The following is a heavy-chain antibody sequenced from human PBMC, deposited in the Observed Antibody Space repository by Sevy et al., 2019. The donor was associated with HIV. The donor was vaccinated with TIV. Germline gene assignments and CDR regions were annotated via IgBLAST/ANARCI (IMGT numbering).Heavy chain of an antibody. CDR1: GFTFSSYG. Sequence: GGSLRLSCAASGFTFSSYGMHWVRQAPGKGLEWVAVISYDGSNKYYAESVKGRFTISRDNSKNTLYLQMNSLRAEDTAVYYCAKDRRGVGYYYYGMDVWGQGTTVTVSS. CDR3: AKDRRGVGYYYYGMDV. CDR2: ISYDGSNK. V-gene: IGHV3-30*18. D-gene: IGHD1-26*01. J-gene: IGHJ6*02.